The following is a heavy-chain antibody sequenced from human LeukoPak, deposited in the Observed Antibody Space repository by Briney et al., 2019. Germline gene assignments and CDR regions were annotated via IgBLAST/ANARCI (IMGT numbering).Heavy chain of an antibody. CDR3: ARRPPPLPPDP. D-gene: IGHD6-6*01. V-gene: IGHV1-2*02. CDR2: INPNSGGT. Sequence: ASVKVSCKASGYTFTGYYMHWVRQAPGQGLEWMGWINPNSGGTNYAQKFQGRVTMTRDTSISTAYMELSSLRSEDTAVYYCARRPPPLPPDPGGRETLVTVSS. CDR1: GYTFTGYY. J-gene: IGHJ5*02.